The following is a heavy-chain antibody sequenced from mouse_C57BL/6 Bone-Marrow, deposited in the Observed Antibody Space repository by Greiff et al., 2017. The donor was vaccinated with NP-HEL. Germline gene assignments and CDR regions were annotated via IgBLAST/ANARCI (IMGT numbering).Heavy chain of an antibody. CDR2: IDPENGDT. CDR3: TPYYYGSLYFDY. CDR1: GFTIKDDY. D-gene: IGHD1-1*01. J-gene: IGHJ2*01. V-gene: IGHV14-4*01. Sequence: EVQLQQSGAELVRPGASVKLSCTASGFTIKDDYMHWVKQRPEQGLEWIGWIDPENGDTEYASKFQGKATITADTSSNTAYLQLSSLTSEDTAVYYCTPYYYGSLYFDYWGQGTTLTVSS.